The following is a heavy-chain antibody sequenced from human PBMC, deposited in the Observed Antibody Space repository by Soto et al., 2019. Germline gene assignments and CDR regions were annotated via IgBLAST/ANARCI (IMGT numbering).Heavy chain of an antibody. J-gene: IGHJ5*01. Sequence: EVQLVESGGGLVQPGGSLRLSCAASGFTFSSYWMHWIRQAPGKGLVWVSRINSDGSSTSYADSVKGRFTISRDNAKNTLFLQMHSLRDEDAAVYYCARDPAPIGWYDCWGQGTLVTVSS. V-gene: IGHV3-74*01. CDR2: INSDGSST. CDR1: GFTFSSYW. CDR3: ARDPAPIGWYDC.